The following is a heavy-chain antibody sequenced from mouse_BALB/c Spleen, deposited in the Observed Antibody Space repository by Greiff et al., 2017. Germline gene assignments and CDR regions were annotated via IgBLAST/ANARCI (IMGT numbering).Heavy chain of an antibody. V-gene: IGHV3-8*02. J-gene: IGHJ4*01. CDR2: ISYSGST. Sequence: EVQLQESGPSLVKPSQTLSLTCSVTGDSITSGYWNWIRKFPGNKLEYMGYISYSGSTYYNPSLKSRISITRDTSKNQYYLQLNSVTTEDTATYYCARWGITTGYAMDYWGQGTSVTVSS. CDR3: ARWGITTGYAMDY. CDR1: GDSITSGY. D-gene: IGHD2-4*01.